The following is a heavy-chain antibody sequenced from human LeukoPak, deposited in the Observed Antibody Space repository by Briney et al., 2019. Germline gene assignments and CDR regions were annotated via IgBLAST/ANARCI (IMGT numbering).Heavy chain of an antibody. CDR3: AQRSHYYYYGMDV. V-gene: IGHV1-46*03. CDR1: GYTFTSYY. CDR2: INPSGGST. Sequence: ASVKVSCKASGYTFTSYYMHWVRQAPGQGLEWMGIINPSGGSTSYAQKFQGRVTMTRDTSTSAVYMELSSLRSEDTAVYYCAQRSHYYYYGMDVWGQGTTVTVSS. J-gene: IGHJ6*02. D-gene: IGHD6-25*01.